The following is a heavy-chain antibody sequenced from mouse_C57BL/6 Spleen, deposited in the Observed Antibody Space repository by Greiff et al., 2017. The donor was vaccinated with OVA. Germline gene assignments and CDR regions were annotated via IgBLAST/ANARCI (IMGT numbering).Heavy chain of an antibody. Sequence: VQLQESGAELVRPGASVTLSCKASGYTFTDYEMHWVKQTPVHGLEWIGAIDPEPGGTAYNQKFKGKAILTADKSSSTAYMELRSLTSEDSAVYYCTPTNWDDYWGQGTTLTVSS. D-gene: IGHD4-1*01. CDR3: TPTNWDDY. CDR1: GYTFTDYE. V-gene: IGHV1-15*01. J-gene: IGHJ2*01. CDR2: IDPEPGGT.